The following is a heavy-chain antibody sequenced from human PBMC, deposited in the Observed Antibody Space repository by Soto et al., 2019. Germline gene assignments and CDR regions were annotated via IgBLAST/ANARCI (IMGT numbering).Heavy chain of an antibody. CDR1: GFTFSSYA. Sequence: GGSLRLSCAASGFTFSSYAMSWVRQAPGKGLEWVSAISGSGGSTYYADSVKGRFTISRDNSKNTLYLQMNSLRAEDTAVYYCAKARPIVVVIGRPEYYFDYWGQGTRVTV. J-gene: IGHJ4*02. CDR2: ISGSGGST. V-gene: IGHV3-23*01. CDR3: AKARPIVVVIGRPEYYFDY. D-gene: IGHD3-22*01.